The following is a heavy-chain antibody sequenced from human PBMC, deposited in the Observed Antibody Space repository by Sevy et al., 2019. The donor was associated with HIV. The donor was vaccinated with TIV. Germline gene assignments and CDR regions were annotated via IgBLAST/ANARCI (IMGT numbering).Heavy chain of an antibody. D-gene: IGHD3-10*01. V-gene: IGHV1-18*01. Sequence: ASVKVSCKASGYTFTSYGISWVRQAPGQGLEWMGWISAYNGNTNYALKLQGRVTMTTDTSTSTAYMELRSLRSDDTAVYYCASDGNVLLWFREFEAEVREDYGMDVWGQGTTVTVSS. CDR1: GYTFTSYG. CDR3: ASDGNVLLWFREFEAEVREDYGMDV. J-gene: IGHJ6*02. CDR2: ISAYNGNT.